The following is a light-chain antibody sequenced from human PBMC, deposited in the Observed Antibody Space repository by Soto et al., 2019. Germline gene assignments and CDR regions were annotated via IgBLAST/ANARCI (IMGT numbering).Light chain of an antibody. CDR1: RNVSIY. CDR2: ATS. CDR3: QPSYKMPS. J-gene: IGKJ5*01. Sequence: EIPLTQSPSSLAASVGDRLTLTCRASRNVSIYLNWYQHKPGKGPPLLIHATSNLQIGVPSRFSGSGSATEFTLTISSLEPEDFGTYYCQPSYKMPSFGQGTRLVIK. V-gene: IGKV1-39*01.